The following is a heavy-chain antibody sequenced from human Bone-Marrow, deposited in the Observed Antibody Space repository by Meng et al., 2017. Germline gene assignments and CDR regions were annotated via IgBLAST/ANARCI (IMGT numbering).Heavy chain of an antibody. D-gene: IGHD3-22*01. CDR2: MNPNSGNT. CDR1: GYTFISYD. V-gene: IGHV1-8*01. J-gene: IGHJ3*02. Sequence: ASVKVSCKASGYTFISYDINWVRQATGQGLEWMGWMNPNSGNTGYAQKFQGRVTITRNTSISTAYMELSSLRSEDTAVYYCARAHYYDSSGYYFSSGGADAFDIWGQGTMVTVSS. CDR3: ARAHYYDSSGYYFSSGGADAFDI.